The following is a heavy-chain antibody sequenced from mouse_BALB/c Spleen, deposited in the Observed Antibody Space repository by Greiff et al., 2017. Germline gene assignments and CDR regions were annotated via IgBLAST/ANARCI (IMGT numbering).Heavy chain of an antibody. CDR1: GFTFSSYA. J-gene: IGHJ3*01. CDR3: ARDTPVG. CDR2: ISSGGST. Sequence: DVKLVESGGGLVKPGGSLKLSCAASGFTFSSYAMSWVRQTPEKRLEWVASISSGGSTYYPDSVKGRFTISRDNARNILYLQMSSLRSEDTAMYYCARDTPVGWGQGTLVTVSA. V-gene: IGHV5-6-5*01. D-gene: IGHD1-1*01.